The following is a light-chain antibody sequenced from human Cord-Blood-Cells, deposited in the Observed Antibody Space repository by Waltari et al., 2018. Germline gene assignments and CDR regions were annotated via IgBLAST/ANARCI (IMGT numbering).Light chain of an antibody. CDR2: AAY. V-gene: IGKV1-39*01. J-gene: IGKJ2*01. CDR3: QQRYRTAYT. Sequence: DIQLTQPPSSLSASVGDSVPISRRPSQRMSSYLQWYQQKPGKAPKLLIYAAYRWQSGVPSRFSGSGSGTDFTLTISSLQPEDFATYYCQQRYRTAYTGDQVTKQGIK. CDR1: QRMSSY.